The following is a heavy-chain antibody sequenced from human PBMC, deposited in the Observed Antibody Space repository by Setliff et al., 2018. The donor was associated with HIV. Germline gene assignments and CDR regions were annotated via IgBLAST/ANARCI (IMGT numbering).Heavy chain of an antibody. D-gene: IGHD4-4*01. Sequence: GSLRLSCEASGLSSSFAWMHWVRQVPGMGLVWVSRISADGRTTNYADSVKGRFTISRDNARNTLYLQMDSLKGEDTALYYCARDRWADSNYYFDSWGQGTLVTVSS. J-gene: IGHJ4*02. V-gene: IGHV3-74*01. CDR2: ISADGRTT. CDR1: GLSSSFAW. CDR3: ARDRWADSNYYFDS.